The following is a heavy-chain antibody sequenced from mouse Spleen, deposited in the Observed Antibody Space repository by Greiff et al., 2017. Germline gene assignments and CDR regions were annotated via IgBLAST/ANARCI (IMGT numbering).Heavy chain of an antibody. CDR2: ISTYYGDA. D-gene: IGHD2-4*01. CDR3: AREGITTRAWFAY. CDR1: GYTFTDYA. V-gene: IGHV1S137*01. J-gene: IGHJ3*01. Sequence: QVQLKESGAELVRPGVSVKISCKGSGYTFTDYAMHWVKQSHAKSLEWIGVISTYYGDASYNQKFKGKATMTVDKSSSTAYMELARLTSEDSAIYYCAREGITTRAWFAYWGQGTLVTVSA.